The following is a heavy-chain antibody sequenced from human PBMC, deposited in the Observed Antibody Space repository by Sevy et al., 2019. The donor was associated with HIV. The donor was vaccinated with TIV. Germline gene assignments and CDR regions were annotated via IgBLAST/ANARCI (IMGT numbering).Heavy chain of an antibody. J-gene: IGHJ4*01. D-gene: IGHD3-3*01. CDR3: TTSFGVIAGDDFDY. CDR1: GFTLSTTW. Sequence: GGSLRLSCAASGFTLSTTWMTWVRQAPGKGLEWVANINQDGGAKYYVDSVKGRFTISRDNTKNSLYLQMRSLRVEDTAVYYCTTSFGVIAGDDFDYWGRGTLVTVSS. V-gene: IGHV3-7*01. CDR2: INQDGGAK.